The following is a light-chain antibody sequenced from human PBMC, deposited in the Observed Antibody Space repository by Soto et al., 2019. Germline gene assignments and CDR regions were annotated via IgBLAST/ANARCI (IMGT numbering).Light chain of an antibody. CDR2: DAS. V-gene: IGKV3-11*01. Sequence: EIVLTQSTDTLSLSPGERATLSCRASQSVSSSLAWYQQKPGQAPRLLIYDASNRATGIPARFSGSGSGTDFTLTISSLEPEEFAVYYCQQRSNWPPEVTFGPGTKVDIK. CDR1: QSVSSS. J-gene: IGKJ3*01. CDR3: QQRSNWPPEVT.